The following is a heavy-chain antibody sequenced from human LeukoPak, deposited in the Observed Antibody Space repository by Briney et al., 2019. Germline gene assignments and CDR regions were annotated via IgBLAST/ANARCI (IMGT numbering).Heavy chain of an antibody. J-gene: IGHJ4*02. CDR2: INAGNGNT. D-gene: IGHD5-12*01. CDR3: ARVAVATILDY. V-gene: IGHV1-3*01. Sequence: ASVKVSCKASGYTFTSYAMHWVRLAPGQRLEWMGWINAGNGNTKYSQKFQGRVTITGDTSASTAYMELSSLRSEDTAVYYCARVAVATILDYWGQGTLVTVSS. CDR1: GYTFTSYA.